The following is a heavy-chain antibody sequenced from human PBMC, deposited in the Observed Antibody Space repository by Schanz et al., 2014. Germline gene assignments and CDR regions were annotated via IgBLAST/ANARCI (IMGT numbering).Heavy chain of an antibody. V-gene: IGHV3-23*01. D-gene: IGHD5-12*01. CDR2: ITSNGGGT. Sequence: EVQLLESGGGLVQPGGSLRLSCAASGFTFSSNAMCWVRQAPGKGLEWVSTITSNGGGTYYADSVKGRFTISRDNAKNTLFLQMNSLRPEDTALYFCARDEGRDGYNLAFDVWGQGTLVTVSS. CDR1: GFTFSSNA. CDR3: ARDEGRDGYNLAFDV. J-gene: IGHJ3*01.